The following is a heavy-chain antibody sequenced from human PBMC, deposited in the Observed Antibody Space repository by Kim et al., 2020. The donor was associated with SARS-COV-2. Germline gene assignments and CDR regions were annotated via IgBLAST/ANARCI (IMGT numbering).Heavy chain of an antibody. Sequence: SVKVSCKASAGTFSSYAISWVRQAPGQGLEWMGGIIPIFGTANYAQKFQGRVTITADESTSTAYMELSSLRSEDTAVYYCAREDYSNPDDAFDIWGQGTMVTVSS. D-gene: IGHD4-4*01. CDR3: AREDYSNPDDAFDI. V-gene: IGHV1-69*13. CDR2: IIPIFGTA. J-gene: IGHJ3*02. CDR1: AGTFSSYA.